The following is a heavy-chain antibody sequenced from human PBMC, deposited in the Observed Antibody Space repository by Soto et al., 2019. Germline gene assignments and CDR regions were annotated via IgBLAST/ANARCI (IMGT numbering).Heavy chain of an antibody. CDR3: ATSLWFGTQVEL. D-gene: IGHD3-10*01. V-gene: IGHV1-2*02. CDR1: GYSFTGYY. Sequence: QVQLVQSGAEVKRPGASVKVSCKASGYSFTGYYMHWVRQAPGQGLEWMGWIIPHSGETNYAQKFQARVTLTRDTSISTAYMQLSGLTSDDTAVYYCATSLWFGTQVELWGQGALVTVSS. J-gene: IGHJ5*02. CDR2: IIPHSGET.